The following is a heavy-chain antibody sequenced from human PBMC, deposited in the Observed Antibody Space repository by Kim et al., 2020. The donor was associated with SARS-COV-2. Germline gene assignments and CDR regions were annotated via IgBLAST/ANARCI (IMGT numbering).Heavy chain of an antibody. CDR3: ARGLSIAARPDAFDI. J-gene: IGHJ3*02. Sequence: SETLSLTCAVYGGSFSGYYWSWIRQPPGKGLEWIGEINHSGSTNYNPSLKSRVTISVDTSKNQFSLKLSSVTAADTAVYDCARGLSIAARPDAFDIWGQGTMVTVSS. CDR1: GGSFSGYY. CDR2: INHSGST. D-gene: IGHD6-6*01. V-gene: IGHV4-34*01.